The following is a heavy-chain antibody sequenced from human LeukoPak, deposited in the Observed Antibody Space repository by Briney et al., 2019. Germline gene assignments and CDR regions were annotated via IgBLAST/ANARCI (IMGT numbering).Heavy chain of an antibody. CDR2: IYYSGST. V-gene: IGHV4-39*01. J-gene: IGHJ4*02. CDR1: GGSISSSSYY. CDR3: ARPSPIAAVDY. D-gene: IGHD6-13*01. Sequence: SETLSLTCTVSGGSISSSSYYWGWIRQPPGKGLEWIGSIYYSGSTYYNPSLKSRVTISVDTSKNQFSLKLSSVTAADTAVYYCARPSPIAAVDYWGQGTLVTVSS.